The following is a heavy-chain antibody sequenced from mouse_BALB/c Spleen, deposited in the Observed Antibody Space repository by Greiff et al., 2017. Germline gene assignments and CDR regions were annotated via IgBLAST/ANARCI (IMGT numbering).Heavy chain of an antibody. D-gene: IGHD2-2*01. Sequence: VQLQQSGPELVKPGASVKISCKASGYTFTDYNMHWVKQSHGKSLEWIGYIYPYNGGTGYNQKFKSKATLTVDNSSSTAYMELRSLTSEDSAVYYCAKEGYGYDGFAYWGQGTLVTVSA. CDR3: AKEGYGYDGFAY. J-gene: IGHJ3*01. CDR1: GYTFTDYN. V-gene: IGHV1S29*02. CDR2: IYPYNGGT.